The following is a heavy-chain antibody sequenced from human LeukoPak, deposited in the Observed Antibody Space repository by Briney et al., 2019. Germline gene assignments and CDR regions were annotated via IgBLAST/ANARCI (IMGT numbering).Heavy chain of an antibody. V-gene: IGHV3-23*01. CDR3: AQTAAKNAYYYYYMDV. CDR1: GFTFSSFS. J-gene: IGHJ6*03. D-gene: IGHD6-13*01. CDR2: ISADGRAT. Sequence: PGGALRLSCAASGFTFSSFSLSWVRQAPGEGLERVSSISADGRATNYADSPHGRFTISRDNSKNMLYLQMSSLRADDAAVYYCAQTAAKNAYYYYYMDVWGRGTMVTVSS.